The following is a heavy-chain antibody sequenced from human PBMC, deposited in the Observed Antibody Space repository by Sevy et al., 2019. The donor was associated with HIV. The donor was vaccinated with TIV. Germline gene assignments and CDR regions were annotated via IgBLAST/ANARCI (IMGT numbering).Heavy chain of an antibody. CDR3: ARQAPRRGADTFDI. CDR1: GDSIISGSYY. Sequence: SETLSLTCTVSGDSIISGSYYWDWIRQPPGKGLEWIGNIYSDGGTYYNPSLKSRVTISVDTSKDQFSLKLSSVTAADTAVYYCARQAPRRGADTFDIWGQGTMVTVSS. CDR2: IYSDGGT. J-gene: IGHJ3*02. V-gene: IGHV4-39*01.